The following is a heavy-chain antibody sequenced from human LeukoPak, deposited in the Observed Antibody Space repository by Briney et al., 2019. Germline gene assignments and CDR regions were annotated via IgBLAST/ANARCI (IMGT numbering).Heavy chain of an antibody. Sequence: GRSLRLSCAAAGLTFDSYDMYWVRQSPGKGPEWVSYISASGISIKYADSVKGRFTIPRDNAKNLVYLQMDSLRAEDTAVYYCVPPAAGLHRTISTEYFQHWGQGTPVIVSS. CDR1: GLTFDSYD. V-gene: IGHV3-48*03. J-gene: IGHJ1*01. CDR3: VPPAAGLHRTISTEYFQH. D-gene: IGHD6-13*01. CDR2: ISASGISI.